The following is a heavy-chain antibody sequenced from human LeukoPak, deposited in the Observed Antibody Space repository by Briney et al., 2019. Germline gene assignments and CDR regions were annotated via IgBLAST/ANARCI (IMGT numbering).Heavy chain of an antibody. J-gene: IGHJ4*02. Sequence: GGSLRLSCAASGFTFSSYGMHWVRQAPGKGLEWVSSISSGSNDIYYADSVKGRFTISRDNARNSLYLHMSRLSAEDTGIYYCARDESDWFGIDHWGQGTLVTVSS. CDR3: ARDESDWFGIDH. V-gene: IGHV3-21*01. CDR2: ISSGSNDI. CDR1: GFTFSSYG. D-gene: IGHD3-10*01.